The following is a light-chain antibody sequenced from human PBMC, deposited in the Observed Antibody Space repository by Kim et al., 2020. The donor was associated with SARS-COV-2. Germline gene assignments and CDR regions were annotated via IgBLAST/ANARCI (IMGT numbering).Light chain of an antibody. V-gene: IGLV2-14*03. Sequence: GQSITISCTGTSSDVGARNLVSRYQQQPGKAPRLMISDVNDRPSGVSARFSGSKSGNTASLTISGLQADDEADYYCSSYTTTDTLVFGGGTQLTVL. J-gene: IGLJ3*02. CDR1: SSDVGARNL. CDR2: DVN. CDR3: SSYTTTDTLV.